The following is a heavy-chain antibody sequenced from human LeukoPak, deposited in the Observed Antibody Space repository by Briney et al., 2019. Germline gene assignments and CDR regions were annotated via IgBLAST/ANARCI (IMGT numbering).Heavy chain of an antibody. V-gene: IGHV3-11*01. Sequence: GGSLRLSCAASGFTFSDYYMSWIRQAPGKGLEWVSYISNTGSTIYYADSVKGRFTISRDNAKNSLYLQMNSLRAEDTAVYYCARALLLWFGESPGAFDIWGQGTMVTVSS. CDR1: GFTFSDYY. CDR2: ISNTGSTI. J-gene: IGHJ3*02. CDR3: ARALLLWFGESPGAFDI. D-gene: IGHD3-10*01.